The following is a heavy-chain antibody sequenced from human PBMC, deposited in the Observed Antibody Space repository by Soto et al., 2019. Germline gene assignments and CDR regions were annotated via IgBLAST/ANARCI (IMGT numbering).Heavy chain of an antibody. Sequence: EVQLVESGGGLIQPGGSLRLSCAASGFTVSSNYMSWVRQAPGKGLGWVSVIYSGGSTYYADSVKGRFTNSRDNSKNTLYLQMNSLRAEDTAVYYCARDGASGWYPDYFDYWGQGTLVTVSS. CDR1: GFTVSSNY. CDR2: IYSGGST. J-gene: IGHJ4*02. CDR3: ARDGASGWYPDYFDY. D-gene: IGHD6-19*01. V-gene: IGHV3-53*01.